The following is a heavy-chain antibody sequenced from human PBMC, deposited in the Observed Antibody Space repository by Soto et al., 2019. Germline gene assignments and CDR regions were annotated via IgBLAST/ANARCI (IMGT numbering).Heavy chain of an antibody. V-gene: IGHV3-30-3*01. D-gene: IGHD1-1*01. CDR1: GFTFSSYA. CDR3: ARAQGSGAWEYYYYYYGMDV. CDR2: ISYDGSNK. J-gene: IGHJ6*02. Sequence: QVQLVESGGGVVQPGRSLRLSCAASGFTFSSYAMHWVRQAPGKGLEWVAVISYDGSNKYYADSVKGRFTISRDNSKNTLYLQMNSLRAEDTAVYYCARAQGSGAWEYYYYYYGMDVWGQGTTVTVSS.